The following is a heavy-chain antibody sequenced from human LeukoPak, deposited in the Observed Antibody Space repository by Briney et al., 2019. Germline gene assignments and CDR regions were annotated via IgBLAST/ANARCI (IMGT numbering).Heavy chain of an antibody. V-gene: IGHV4-39*01. J-gene: IGHJ5*02. Sequence: PSETLSLTCTVSGGSISSSSYYWGWIRQPPGKGLEWIGSIYYSGSTYYNPSLKSRVTISVDTSKNQFSLKLSSVTAADTAVYYCARHEDYDSSGYYCVTIGWFDPWGQGTLVTVSS. CDR2: IYYSGST. CDR3: ARHEDYDSSGYYCVTIGWFDP. D-gene: IGHD3-22*01. CDR1: GGSISSSSYY.